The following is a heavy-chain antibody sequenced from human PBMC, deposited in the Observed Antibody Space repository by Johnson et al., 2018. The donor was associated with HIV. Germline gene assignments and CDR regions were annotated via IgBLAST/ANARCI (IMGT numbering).Heavy chain of an antibody. J-gene: IGHJ3*01. CDR1: GFTFSSYA. CDR2: MSYDDSNK. D-gene: IGHD1-26*01. V-gene: IGHV3-30*04. CDR3: ARGGWELPGREAFDF. Sequence: QVQLVESGGGVVQPGRSLRLSCAASGFTFSSYAMHWVRQAPGKGLEWVAVMSYDDSNKYYVDSVTGRFTISRDNSKNTLYLQMNSLRAEDTAVYYCARGGWELPGREAFDFWGQGTMVTVSS.